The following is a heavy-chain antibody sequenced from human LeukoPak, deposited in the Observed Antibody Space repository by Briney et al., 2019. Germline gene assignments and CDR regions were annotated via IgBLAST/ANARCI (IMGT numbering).Heavy chain of an antibody. CDR3: AKEVFRYGYHGLDV. V-gene: IGHV3-53*01. Sequence: GGSLRLSCAASGFIVSSNYMNWVRQAPGKGLEWVSVIYSGGSTYYADSVKGRFTISRDNSKNTLYLQMNSLRAEDTAVYYCAKEVFRYGYHGLDVWGQGTTVTVSS. CDR2: IYSGGST. D-gene: IGHD2-15*01. CDR1: GFIVSSNY. J-gene: IGHJ6*02.